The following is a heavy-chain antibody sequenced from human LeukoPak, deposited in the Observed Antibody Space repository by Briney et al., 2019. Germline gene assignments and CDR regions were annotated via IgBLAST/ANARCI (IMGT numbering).Heavy chain of an antibody. J-gene: IGHJ5*02. V-gene: IGHV4-59*08. CDR2: IYYSGST. Sequence: SETLSLTCTVSGGSISSYYWSWIRQPPGKGLEWIGYIYYSGSTNYNPSLKSRVTMSVDTSKSQFSLKLSSVTAADTAVYYCAGNYHNTYGYETWGQGTLVTVSS. CDR3: AGNYHNTYGYET. D-gene: IGHD3-22*01. CDR1: GGSISSYY.